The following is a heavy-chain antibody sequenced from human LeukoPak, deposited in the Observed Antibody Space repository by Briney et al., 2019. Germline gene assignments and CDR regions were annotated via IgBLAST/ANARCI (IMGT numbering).Heavy chain of an antibody. CDR2: ISGSGNSI. CDR1: GFTFSSYE. D-gene: IGHD2-2*01. CDR3: ARSRGFCSIATCRREPFDY. V-gene: IGHV3-23*01. J-gene: IGHJ4*02. Sequence: GGSLRLSCAASGFTFSSYEMNWVRQGPGKGLEWVSGISGSGNSILYADSVKGRFTISRDNSRNKLYLQMDSLRADDTAVYYCARSRGFCSIATCRREPFDYWGQGTLVTVSS.